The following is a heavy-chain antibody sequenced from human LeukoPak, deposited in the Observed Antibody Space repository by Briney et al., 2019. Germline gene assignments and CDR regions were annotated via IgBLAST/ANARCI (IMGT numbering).Heavy chain of an antibody. Sequence: PGGSLRLSCAASGFTFSSYGMHWVRQAPGKGLEWVAVISYDGSNKYYADSVKGRFTISRDNSKNTLYLQMNSLRAEDTAVYYCARDPREYSSSWVYYYYYGMDVWGQGTTVTVSS. CDR1: GFTFSSYG. J-gene: IGHJ6*02. V-gene: IGHV3-30*03. D-gene: IGHD6-6*01. CDR3: ARDPREYSSSWVYYYYYGMDV. CDR2: ISYDGSNK.